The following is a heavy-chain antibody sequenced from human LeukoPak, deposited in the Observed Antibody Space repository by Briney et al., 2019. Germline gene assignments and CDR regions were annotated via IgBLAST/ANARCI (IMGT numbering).Heavy chain of an antibody. CDR1: GYTFTGYY. D-gene: IGHD6-19*01. J-gene: IGHJ5*02. CDR2: INPNSGGT. Sequence: GASVKVSCKASGYTFTGYYMHWVRQAPGQGLEWMGWINPNSGGTNYAQKFQGRVTMTRDTTISTAYIELSRLRSDDTAVYYCARASSGWYGNWFDPWGQGTLVTVSS. V-gene: IGHV1-2*02. CDR3: ARASSGWYGNWFDP.